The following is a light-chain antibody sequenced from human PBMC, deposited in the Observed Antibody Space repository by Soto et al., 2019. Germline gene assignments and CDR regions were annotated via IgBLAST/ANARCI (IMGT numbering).Light chain of an antibody. CDR3: HHSYRSPIFT. Sequence: EIVLTQSPGTLSLSPGERATLSCRASQSVSDNHLAWYHQKPGQPPRLLIYRASKRATGIPDGFGGHGSGTDFTLTISRLEPEDFATYYCHHSYRSPIFTFGPGTKVAI. J-gene: IGKJ3*01. CDR2: RAS. CDR1: QSVSDNH. V-gene: IGKV3-20*01.